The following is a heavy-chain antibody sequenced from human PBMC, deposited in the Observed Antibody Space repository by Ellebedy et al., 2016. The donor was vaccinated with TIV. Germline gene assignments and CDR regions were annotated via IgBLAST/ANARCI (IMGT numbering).Heavy chain of an antibody. J-gene: IGHJ6*02. Sequence: MPSETLSLTCTVSGTSVSTTSYYLVWFRQPPGKGLEWIGSFSFGGPTYYNPSLKTRVTISVDTSKNQFSLRLNSVTAAETAVYYCASDHTNWDGMDVWGQGTTVSVSS. CDR3: ASDHTNWDGMDV. D-gene: IGHD2-8*01. CDR1: GTSVSTTSYY. CDR2: FSFGGPT. V-gene: IGHV4-39*07.